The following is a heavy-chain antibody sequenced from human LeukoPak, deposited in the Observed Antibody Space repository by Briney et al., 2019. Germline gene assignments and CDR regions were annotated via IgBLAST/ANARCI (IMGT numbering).Heavy chain of an antibody. J-gene: IGHJ4*02. CDR3: ARLRDGYNNLSPSDS. CDR2: MYYSGTT. V-gene: IGHV4-39*01. D-gene: IGHD5-24*01. CDR1: GGFISSSTYY. Sequence: SETLSLTCTVSGGFISSSTYYWGWIRQPPGKGLEWIGSMYYSGTTYYNSSLKSRVTMFVDTSKNQFSLKLISVNAADTAVYSCARLRDGYNNLSPSDSRGQGSLGTASS.